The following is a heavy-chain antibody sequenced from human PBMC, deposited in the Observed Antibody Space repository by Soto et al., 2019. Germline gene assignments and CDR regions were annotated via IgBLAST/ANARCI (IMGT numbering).Heavy chain of an antibody. CDR2: IYPGDSDT. D-gene: IGHD3-10*01. CDR1: GYSFTSYW. Sequence: GESLKISCKGSGYSFTSYWIGWVRQMPGKGLEWMGIIYPGDSDTRYSPSFQGQVTISADKSISTAYLQWSSLKASDTAMYYCASSGSRPPQDYYYYYMDVWGKGTTVTVSS. J-gene: IGHJ6*03. V-gene: IGHV5-51*01. CDR3: ASSGSRPPQDYYYYYMDV.